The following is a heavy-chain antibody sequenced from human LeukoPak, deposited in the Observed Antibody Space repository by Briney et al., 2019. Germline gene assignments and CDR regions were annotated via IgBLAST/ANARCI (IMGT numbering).Heavy chain of an antibody. CDR3: ARGSTFFAHYDSSGYYSGFDI. J-gene: IGHJ3*02. V-gene: IGHV5-51*01. CDR2: IYPGVSHT. D-gene: IGHD3-22*01. Sequence: PGESLKISCKGSGYSFTSYWIGWVRQMPGKGLEWMGIIYPGVSHTRYSPSFQGQVTISADESICTAYLQWSSLKASDTAIYYCARGSTFFAHYDSSGYYSGFDIWGQGTMVTVSS. CDR1: GYSFTSYW.